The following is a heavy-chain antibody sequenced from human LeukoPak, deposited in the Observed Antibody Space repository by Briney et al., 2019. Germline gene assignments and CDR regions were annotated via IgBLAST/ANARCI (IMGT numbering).Heavy chain of an antibody. V-gene: IGHV4-39*01. CDR3: ARGPTLWLNFDH. CDR1: GDSISNTNYY. J-gene: IGHJ4*02. CDR2: IYHSGTT. D-gene: IGHD3-10*01. Sequence: SETLSLTCSVSGDSISNTNYYWGWIRQPPGKGLEWIGTIYHSGTTYDNPSLKRRVTISADTSKNQLSLNLTSVTTADTAVYFCARGPTLWLNFDHWGQGALITVSS.